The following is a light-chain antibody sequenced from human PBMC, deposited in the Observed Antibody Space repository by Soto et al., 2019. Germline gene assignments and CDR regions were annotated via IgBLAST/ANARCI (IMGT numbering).Light chain of an antibody. V-gene: IGLV2-14*01. CDR1: SSDVGGYNY. CDR2: DVS. J-gene: IGLJ1*01. CDR3: SSYTRSSTPCV. Sequence: QSVLTQPASVSGSPGQSITISCTGTSSDVGGYNYVSWYQQPPGKAPKLMIYDVSNRPSGVSNRFSGSKSGNTASLTISGLQAEDEADYYCSSYTRSSTPCVFGTGTKLTVL.